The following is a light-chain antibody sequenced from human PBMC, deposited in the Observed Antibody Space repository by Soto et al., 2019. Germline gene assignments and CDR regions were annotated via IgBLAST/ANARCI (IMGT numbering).Light chain of an antibody. CDR1: QGISSY. CDR3: QQVNSFPYT. J-gene: IGKJ2*01. Sequence: DIHLTQSPSFLSASVGDRVTLTCRASQGISSYLAWYQQKPGRAPKLLIYAASTLLSGVPSRFSGSGSGAEFTLTISSLQPEDFATYYCQQVNSFPYTFGQGTKLEI. V-gene: IGKV1-9*01. CDR2: AAS.